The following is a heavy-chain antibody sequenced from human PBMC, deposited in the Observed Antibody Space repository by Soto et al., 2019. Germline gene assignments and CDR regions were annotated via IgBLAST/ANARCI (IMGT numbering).Heavy chain of an antibody. CDR2: IYYTGGT. Sequence: PSETLSLTCTVSGDSISSGDYYWSWVRQPPGKGLEWIGYIYYTGGTYYTPSLESRVTISVDTSKNQFSLKMSSVTAADTAVYFCASHLCSGGTCYLGTFDFWAQGALVTVSS. CDR1: GDSISSGDYY. J-gene: IGHJ4*02. V-gene: IGHV4-30-4*01. CDR3: ASHLCSGGTCYLGTFDF. D-gene: IGHD2-15*01.